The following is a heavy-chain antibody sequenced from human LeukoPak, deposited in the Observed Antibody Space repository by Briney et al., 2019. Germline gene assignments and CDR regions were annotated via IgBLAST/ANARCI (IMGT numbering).Heavy chain of an antibody. CDR3: ARNSHLDY. V-gene: IGHV3-30-3*01. D-gene: IGHD3-3*02. J-gene: IGHJ4*02. Sequence: GGSLRLSCAASGFTFSSYAMHWVRQAPGKGPEWVAVISSDVNNKHYADTVKGRFTISRDNSKNTLYLQMNSLRAEDTAVYFCARNSHLDYWGQGTLVTVSS. CDR1: GFTFSSYA. CDR2: ISSDVNNK.